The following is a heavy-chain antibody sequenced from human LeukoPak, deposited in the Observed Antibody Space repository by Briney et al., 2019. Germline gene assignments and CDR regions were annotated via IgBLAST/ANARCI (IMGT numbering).Heavy chain of an antibody. CDR1: GFTFSSYS. CDR2: ISSSSSYI. V-gene: IGHV3-21*01. Sequence: GGSLRLSCAASGFTFSSYSMNWVRQAPGKGLEWVSSISSSSSYIYYADSVKGRFTISRDNAKNSLYLQMSSLRAEDTAVYYCARDHYGSGSAFDIWGQGTMVTVSS. J-gene: IGHJ3*02. D-gene: IGHD3-10*01. CDR3: ARDHYGSGSAFDI.